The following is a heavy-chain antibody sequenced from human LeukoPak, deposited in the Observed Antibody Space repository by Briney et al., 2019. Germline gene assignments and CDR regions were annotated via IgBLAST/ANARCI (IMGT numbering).Heavy chain of an antibody. CDR1: GVTFSNYG. J-gene: IGHJ4*02. Sequence: GGSLRLSWEVSGVTFSNYGMHWVRQAPGKGLEWLALIWYDGRTKFHADSVKGRFTISRDNSANTLYLQMSSLRVEDTAVYYCAREWGRIAVAGGPGYWGQGARVTVSS. D-gene: IGHD6-19*01. CDR2: IWYDGRTK. CDR3: AREWGRIAVAGGPGY. V-gene: IGHV3-33*01.